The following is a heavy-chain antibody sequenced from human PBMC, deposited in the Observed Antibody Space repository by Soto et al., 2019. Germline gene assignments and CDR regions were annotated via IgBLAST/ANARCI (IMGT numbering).Heavy chain of an antibody. V-gene: IGHV3-23*01. CDR2: ISSSGGST. J-gene: IGHJ6*02. D-gene: IGHD2-15*01. Sequence: PVGSLRLSCASSGFTFSSYAMSLVRQAPGKGLEWVSAISSSGGSTYYADSVKGRFTISRDNSKNTLYLQMNSLRAEDTAVYYCAKKGGSCYSTWDKTCYYYGMDVWGQGTTVTVSS. CDR1: GFTFSSYA. CDR3: AKKGGSCYSTWDKTCYYYGMDV.